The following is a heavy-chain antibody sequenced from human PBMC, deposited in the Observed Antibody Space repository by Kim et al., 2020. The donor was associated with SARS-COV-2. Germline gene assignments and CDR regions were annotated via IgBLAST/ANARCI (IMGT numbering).Heavy chain of an antibody. CDR1: GFTFSDYY. D-gene: IGHD6-19*01. CDR2: IRRDCSQK. CDR3: ARVGRMAVAGADL. Sequence: GGSLRLSCAASGFTFSDYYMTWIRQAPGKGLEWVSHIRRDCSQKNVEESVKGRFSISRDNSKNSLSVEMNTLRAEDTAVYYCARVGRMAVAGADLWGQGT. J-gene: IGHJ5*02. V-gene: IGHV3-11*06.